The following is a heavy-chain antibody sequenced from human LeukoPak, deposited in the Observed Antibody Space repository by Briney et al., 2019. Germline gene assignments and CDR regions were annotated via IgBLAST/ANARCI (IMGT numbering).Heavy chain of an antibody. CDR2: MNQDGSEK. J-gene: IGHJ4*02. V-gene: IGHV3-7*01. Sequence: PGGSLRLSCAASGFSFSRYWMSWVRQAPGKGLELVANMNQDGSEKYYVDSVKGRFTISRDNAKNSLYLQLNSLRAEDTAVYYCARDGAARGSGSFGDWGQGTQLTVSS. CDR3: ARDGAARGSGSFGD. CDR1: GFSFSRYW. D-gene: IGHD3-10*01.